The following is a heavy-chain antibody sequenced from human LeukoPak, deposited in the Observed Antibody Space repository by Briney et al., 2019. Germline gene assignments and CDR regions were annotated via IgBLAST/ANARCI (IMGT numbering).Heavy chain of an antibody. CDR2: IYYSGST. CDR1: GGSISSYY. J-gene: IGHJ6*02. D-gene: IGHD3-10*01. CDR3: ARDYPYYAYYYGMDV. Sequence: SETLSLTCTVSGGSISSYYWSWIRQPPGKGLERIGYIYYSGSTNYNPSLKSRVTISVDTSKNQFSLKLSSVTAADTAVYYCARDYPYYAYYYGMDVWGQGTTITVSS. V-gene: IGHV4-59*01.